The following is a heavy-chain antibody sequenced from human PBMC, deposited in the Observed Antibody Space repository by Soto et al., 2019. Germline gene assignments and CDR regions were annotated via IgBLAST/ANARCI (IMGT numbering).Heavy chain of an antibody. J-gene: IGHJ4*02. V-gene: IGHV2-5*02. D-gene: IGHD5-12*01. CDR3: AHHLEATNFDY. Sequence: SGPTLVNPTQTLTLTCTFSGFSLSTSAVGVGWIRQPPRKALEWLALIYWDDGKRYSPSLRSRLTITKDTSKNQVVLTMTNMDPVDTATYYCAHHLEATNFDYWGQGTMVTVSS. CDR2: IYWDDGK. CDR1: GFSLSTSAVG.